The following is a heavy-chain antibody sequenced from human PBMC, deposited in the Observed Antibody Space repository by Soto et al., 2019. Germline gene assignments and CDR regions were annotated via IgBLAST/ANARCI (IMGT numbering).Heavy chain of an antibody. CDR3: ARGDPPPGPYYRSGYYAEYFQH. CDR1: GGSISSYY. J-gene: IGHJ1*01. D-gene: IGHD3-22*01. V-gene: IGHV4-59*01. CDR2: IYYSGST. Sequence: PSETLSITCTVSGGSISSYYWSWIRQPPGKGLEWIGYIYYSGSTNYNPSLKSRVTISVDTSKNQFSLKLSSVTAADTAVYYCARGDPPPGPYYRSGYYAEYFQHWGQGTLVTVSS.